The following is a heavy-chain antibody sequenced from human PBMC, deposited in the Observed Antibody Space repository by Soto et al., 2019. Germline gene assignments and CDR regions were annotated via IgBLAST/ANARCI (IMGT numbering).Heavy chain of an antibody. D-gene: IGHD5-12*01. J-gene: IGHJ6*02. CDR2: INPSGGST. Sequence: ASVKVSCKASGYTFTSYYMHWVRQAPGQGLEWMGIINPSGGSTSYAQKFQGRVTMTRDTSTSTVYMELSGLRSEDTAVYYCARGSRDGYQDYYYGMDVWGQGTTVTVSS. V-gene: IGHV1-46*01. CDR3: ARGSRDGYQDYYYGMDV. CDR1: GYTFTSYY.